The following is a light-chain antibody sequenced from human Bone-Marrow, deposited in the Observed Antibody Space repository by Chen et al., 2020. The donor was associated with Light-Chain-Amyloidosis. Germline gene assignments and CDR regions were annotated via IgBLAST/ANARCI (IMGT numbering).Light chain of an antibody. J-gene: IGLJ1*01. CDR3: ISFTSSSSYV. V-gene: IGLV2-14*01. CDR1: SGDVGTYNY. CDR2: AVS. Sequence: QSALTPPASVSGSPGQSLTISRPGTSGDVGTYNYVSWYQQHPGNAPNVMIYAVSNRPSGFSNRFSGSKSGKTASLTISVLQAEDEADYYCISFTSSSSYVFGPGTKVTVL.